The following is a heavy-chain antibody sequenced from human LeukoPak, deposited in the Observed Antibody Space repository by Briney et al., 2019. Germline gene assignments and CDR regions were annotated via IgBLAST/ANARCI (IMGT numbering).Heavy chain of an antibody. CDR3: AKDRGHRFRWVY. CDR1: GFTFSSYA. Sequence: GGSLRLSCAASGFTFSSYAMSWVRQAPGKGLEWVAFIRYDGSNKYYADSVKGRFTISRDNSKNTLYLQMNSLRAEDTAVYYCAKDRGHRFRWVYWGQGTLVTVSS. J-gene: IGHJ4*02. V-gene: IGHV3-30*02. CDR2: IRYDGSNK. D-gene: IGHD3-10*01.